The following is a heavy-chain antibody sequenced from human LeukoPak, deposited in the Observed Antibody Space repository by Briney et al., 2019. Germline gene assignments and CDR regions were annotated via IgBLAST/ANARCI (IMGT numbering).Heavy chain of an antibody. CDR2: ISAYNGNT. Sequence: ASVKVSCKASGYTFSSYGISWVRQAPGQGLEWMGWISAYNGNTNYAQKLQGRVTMTTDTSTSTAYMELRSLRSDDTAVYYCARDYDFWSGYFVDYWGQGTLVTVSS. V-gene: IGHV1-18*01. J-gene: IGHJ4*02. CDR3: ARDYDFWSGYFVDY. CDR1: GYTFSSYG. D-gene: IGHD3-3*01.